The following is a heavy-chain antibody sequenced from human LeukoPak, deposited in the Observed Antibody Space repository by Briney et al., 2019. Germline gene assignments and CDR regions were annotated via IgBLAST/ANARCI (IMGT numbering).Heavy chain of an antibody. J-gene: IGHJ4*02. CDR3: ARDRGPYYDILTTLWY. CDR2: IIPIFGTA. CDR1: GGTFSSYA. V-gene: IGHV1-69*13. Sequence: GASVKVSCKASGGTFSSYAISWVRQAPGQGLERMGGIIPIFGTANYAQKFQGRVTITADESTSTAYMELSSLRSEDTAVYYCARDRGPYYDILTTLWYWGQGTLVTVSS. D-gene: IGHD3-9*01.